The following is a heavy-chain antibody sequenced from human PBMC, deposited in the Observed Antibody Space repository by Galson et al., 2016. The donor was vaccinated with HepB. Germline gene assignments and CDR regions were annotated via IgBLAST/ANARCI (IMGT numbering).Heavy chain of an antibody. CDR3: ASVRGGCSSTSCYIDS. J-gene: IGHJ4*02. D-gene: IGHD2-2*01. CDR1: GASISSNNW. CDR2: SYHGGST. V-gene: IGHV4-4*01. Sequence: ETLSLTCAVSGASISSNNWWTWVHQSPGKGLEWIGESYHGGSTYYNPSLKSRLSISLDKSKNQFSLRLSSVTAADTAVYFCASVRGGCSSTSCYIDSWGQGTLVTVSS.